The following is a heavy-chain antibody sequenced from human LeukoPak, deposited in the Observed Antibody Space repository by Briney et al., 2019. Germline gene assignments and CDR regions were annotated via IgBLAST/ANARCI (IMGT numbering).Heavy chain of an antibody. V-gene: IGHV1-2*02. CDR3: ARALVRGVISYYYYMDV. Sequence: ASVKVSCKASGYTFTGHYMHWVRQAPGQGLEWMGWINPKNAATNYAQKFQGRVTMTRDTSSGTVYMELSSLSSDDTAVYYCARALVRGVISYYYYMDVWGKGTTVTISS. CDR1: GYTFTGHY. CDR2: INPKNAAT. J-gene: IGHJ6*03. D-gene: IGHD3-10*01.